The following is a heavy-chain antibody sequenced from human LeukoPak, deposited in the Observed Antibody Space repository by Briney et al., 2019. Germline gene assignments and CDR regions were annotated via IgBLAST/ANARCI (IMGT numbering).Heavy chain of an antibody. Sequence: SQTLSLTCAISGDSVSSNSSWNWIRQSPSRGLEWLGRTYYRSKWYSDYVVSVKSRININPDTSKNQFSLQLNSMTPEDTAVYYCARGGQGDGYSADEAFDLWGQGTMVTVS. V-gene: IGHV6-1*01. D-gene: IGHD5-18*01. CDR2: TYYRSKWYS. J-gene: IGHJ3*01. CDR1: GDSVSSNSS. CDR3: ARGGQGDGYSADEAFDL.